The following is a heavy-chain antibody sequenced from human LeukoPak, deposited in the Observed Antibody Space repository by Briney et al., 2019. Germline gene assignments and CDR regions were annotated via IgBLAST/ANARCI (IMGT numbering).Heavy chain of an antibody. D-gene: IGHD1-26*01. CDR1: EYSFTGYY. CDR3: ARDIWAGGATIEY. V-gene: IGHV1-2*02. J-gene: IGHJ4*02. Sequence: ASVKVSCKASEYSFTGYYLHWVRQAPGQGLEWMGWINPNSGGTAFAQQFQERVTMTRDASITTAYMELRSLRSDDTAIEYCARDIWAGGATIEYWGQGTLVTVSS. CDR2: INPNSGGT.